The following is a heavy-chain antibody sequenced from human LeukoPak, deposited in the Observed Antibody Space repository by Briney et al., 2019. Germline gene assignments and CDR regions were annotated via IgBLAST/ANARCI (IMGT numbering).Heavy chain of an antibody. CDR2: ISGSGDST. D-gene: IGHD5-12*01. CDR1: GFTFTNYG. Sequence: GGSLRLSCAASGFTFTNYGMSWVRQAPGKGLEWVSGISGSGDSTYYADSVKGRFTISRDNSKNTLFLQMNSLRVEDTAVYFCAKGGIVATIHLSDPYYFDCWGQGTLVTVSS. V-gene: IGHV3-23*01. CDR3: AKGGIVATIHLSDPYYFDC. J-gene: IGHJ4*02.